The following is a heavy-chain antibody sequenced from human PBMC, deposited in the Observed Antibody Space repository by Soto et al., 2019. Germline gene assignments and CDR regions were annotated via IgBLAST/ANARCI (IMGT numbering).Heavy chain of an antibody. CDR2: IGTAGDT. V-gene: IGHV3-13*04. Sequence: EVQLVESGGGLVQPGGSLRLSCAASGFTFSSYDMHWVRQATGKGLEWVSAIGTAGDTYYPGSVKGRFTITRENAKNSLYLQMNSLRAGDTAVYYCARVPSSSYHYYSGMDVWGQGTTVTVSS. J-gene: IGHJ6*02. D-gene: IGHD6-13*01. CDR3: ARVPSSSYHYYSGMDV. CDR1: GFTFSSYD.